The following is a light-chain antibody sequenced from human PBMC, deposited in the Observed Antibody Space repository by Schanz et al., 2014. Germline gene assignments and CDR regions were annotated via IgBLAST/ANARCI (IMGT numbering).Light chain of an antibody. J-gene: IGKJ4*01. Sequence: EIVLTQSPATLSLSPGERATLSCRASQSVSSYLAWYQQKPGQAPRLLIYDASNRATGIPARFSGSGSGTDFTLAISSLQPDDFATYFCQQYNSFPFTFGGGTKVEIK. V-gene: IGKV3-11*01. CDR2: DAS. CDR3: QQYNSFPFT. CDR1: QSVSSY.